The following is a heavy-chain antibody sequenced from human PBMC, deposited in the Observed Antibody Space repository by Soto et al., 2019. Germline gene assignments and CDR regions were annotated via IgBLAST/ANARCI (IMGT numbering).Heavy chain of an antibody. CDR1: GYTFTGYY. V-gene: IGHV1-2*02. Sequence: GASVKVSCKASGYTFTGYYMHWVRQAPGQGLEWMGWINPNSGGTNYAQKFQGRVTMTRDTSISTAYMELSRLRSDDTAVYYCARELELQGDYYYYYGIDVWGQGTTVTVSS. D-gene: IGHD1-7*01. CDR2: INPNSGGT. CDR3: ARELELQGDYYYYYGIDV. J-gene: IGHJ6*02.